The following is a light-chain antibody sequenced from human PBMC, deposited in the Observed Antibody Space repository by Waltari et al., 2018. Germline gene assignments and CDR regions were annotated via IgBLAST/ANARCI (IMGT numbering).Light chain of an antibody. CDR2: DNK. Sequence: QSVLTQPPSVSAAPGQKVTISCSGSSSNIGNNYVSWYQPLPGTAPKLLINDNKKRASGIPDRFSGSKSGTSATLGITGLQTGDEADYYCGTWDSSLSAVVFGGGTKLTVL. J-gene: IGLJ2*01. CDR3: GTWDSSLSAVV. CDR1: SSNIGNNY. V-gene: IGLV1-51*01.